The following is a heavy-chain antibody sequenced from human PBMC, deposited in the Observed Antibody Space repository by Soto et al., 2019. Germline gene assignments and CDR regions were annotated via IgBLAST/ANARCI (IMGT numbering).Heavy chain of an antibody. CDR3: AIYKAGAGGNGF. CDR2: QTGST. V-gene: IGHV4-61*01. D-gene: IGHD6-19*01. CDR1: GASVTSDSYN. J-gene: IGHJ4*02. Sequence: QVHLQESGPGLIKPSETLSLTCSVSGASVTSDSYNWTWIRQPPGKGLEWIGQTGSTNYNPSLKSRITISVDTSKNQFSLNLDSVTAADTAIYYCAIYKAGAGGNGFWGQGTLVIVSS.